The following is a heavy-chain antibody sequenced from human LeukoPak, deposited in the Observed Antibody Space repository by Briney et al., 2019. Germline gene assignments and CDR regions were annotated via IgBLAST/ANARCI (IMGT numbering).Heavy chain of an antibody. CDR1: GFTFSDYW. V-gene: IGHV3-7*01. Sequence: GGSLRLSCTASGFTFSDYWMTWVRQAPGKGPEGVANIKQDGSQRYYVDSGRGRFTISRDNAKNSLFLQMNGLRAEDTAVSYCARRGGSSSRRSPIDYWGQGTLVTVSS. CDR2: IKQDGSQR. J-gene: IGHJ4*02. D-gene: IGHD6-6*01. CDR3: ARRGGSSSRRSPIDY.